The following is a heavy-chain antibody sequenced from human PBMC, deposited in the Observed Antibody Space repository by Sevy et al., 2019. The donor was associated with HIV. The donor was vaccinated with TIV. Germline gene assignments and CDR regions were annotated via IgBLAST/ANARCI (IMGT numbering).Heavy chain of an antibody. V-gene: IGHV4-39*01. Sequence: SETLSLTCIVSGGSISSSSYYWGWIRQPPGKGLEWIGSIYYSGNTYYNPSLKSRVTISVDTSKKQFSLKLSSVTAADTAVYYCATRLGYCSGSSCYPPEFFHHWGQGTLVTVSS. J-gene: IGHJ1*01. CDR3: ATRLGYCSGSSCYPPEFFHH. D-gene: IGHD2-15*01. CDR2: IYYSGNT. CDR1: GGSISSSSYY.